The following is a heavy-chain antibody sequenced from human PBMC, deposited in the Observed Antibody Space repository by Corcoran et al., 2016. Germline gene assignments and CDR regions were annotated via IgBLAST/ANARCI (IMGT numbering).Heavy chain of an antibody. D-gene: IGHD6-13*01. CDR1: GFTFSDYY. V-gene: IGHV3-11*01. CDR2: ISSSGSTI. Sequence: QVQLVESGGGLVKPGGSLRLSCAASGFTFSDYYMSWIRQTPGKGLEWVSYISSSGSTIYYADSVKGRFTISRDNAKNSLYLQMNSLRAEDTAVYYCARDRRRYSSSSYGMDVWGQGTTVTVSS. CDR3: ARDRRRYSSSSYGMDV. J-gene: IGHJ6*02.